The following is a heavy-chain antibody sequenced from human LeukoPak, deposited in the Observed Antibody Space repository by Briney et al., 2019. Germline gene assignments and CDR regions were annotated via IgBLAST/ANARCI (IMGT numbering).Heavy chain of an antibody. Sequence: GGSLRLSCAASGFTFSDYYMSWIRQAPGKGLEWVSYISSSGSTIYYADSVKGRFTISRDNAKNSLYLQMNSLRAEDTAVYYCARDNSGSYGAVSRGAFDIWGQGTMVTVSS. D-gene: IGHD1-26*01. CDR1: GFTFSDYY. J-gene: IGHJ3*02. CDR3: ARDNSGSYGAVSRGAFDI. CDR2: ISSSGSTI. V-gene: IGHV3-11*01.